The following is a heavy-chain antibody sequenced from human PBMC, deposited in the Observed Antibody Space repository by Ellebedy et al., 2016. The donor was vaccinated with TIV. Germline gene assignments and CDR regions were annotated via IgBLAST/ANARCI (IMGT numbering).Heavy chain of an antibody. J-gene: IGHJ6*03. D-gene: IGHD2-21*02. CDR3: AKSSSGDNYYDNYYMDV. CDR2: INPYSDGT. CDR1: GYTFTGYY. Sequence: ASVKVSXKASGYTFTGYYIHWVRQAPGEGLEWMGWINPYSDGTNYAQEFQGRVTMTRDTSISTAYMVLSSLRSDDTAVYYCAKSSSGDNYYDNYYMDVWGKGTTVTVSS. V-gene: IGHV1-2*02.